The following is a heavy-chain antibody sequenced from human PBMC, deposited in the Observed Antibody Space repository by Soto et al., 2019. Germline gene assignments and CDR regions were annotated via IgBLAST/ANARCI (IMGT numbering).Heavy chain of an antibody. V-gene: IGHV1-69*13. J-gene: IGHJ6*02. CDR1: GGTFSSYA. CDR3: ARDEVVRGVTTYYYYGMDV. Sequence: ASVKVSCKASGGTFSSYALSWVRQAPGQGLEWMGGIIPIFGTANYAQKFQGRVTITADESTSTAYMELSSLRSEDTAVYYCARDEVVRGVTTYYYYGMDVWGQGTTVTVSS. D-gene: IGHD3-10*01. CDR2: IIPIFGTA.